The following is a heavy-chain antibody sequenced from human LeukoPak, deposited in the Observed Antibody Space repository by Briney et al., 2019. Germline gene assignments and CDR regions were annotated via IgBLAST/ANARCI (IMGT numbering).Heavy chain of an antibody. D-gene: IGHD6-6*01. Sequence: ASVKVSCKASGGTFSSYAISWVRQAPGQGLEWMGGIIPIFGTANYAQKFQGRVTITADESTSTAYMELSSLRSEDTAVYYCARGGVSLAYFDYWGQGTLVTVSS. V-gene: IGHV1-69*13. CDR3: ARGGVSLAYFDY. CDR2: IIPIFGTA. CDR1: GGTFSSYA. J-gene: IGHJ4*02.